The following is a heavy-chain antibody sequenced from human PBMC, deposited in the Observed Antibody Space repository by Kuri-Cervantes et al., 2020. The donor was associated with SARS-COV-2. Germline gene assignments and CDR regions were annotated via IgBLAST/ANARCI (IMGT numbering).Heavy chain of an antibody. Sequence: ASVKVSCKVSGYTLTELSMHWVRQAPGKGLEWMGGFDPEDGETIYAQKLQGRVTMTTDTSTSTAYMELRSLRSDDTAVYYCARGLDSGSYLSPWGADYWGQGTLVTVSS. V-gene: IGHV1-24*01. J-gene: IGHJ4*02. CDR2: FDPEDGET. D-gene: IGHD1-26*01. CDR1: GYTLTELS. CDR3: ARGLDSGSYLSPWGADY.